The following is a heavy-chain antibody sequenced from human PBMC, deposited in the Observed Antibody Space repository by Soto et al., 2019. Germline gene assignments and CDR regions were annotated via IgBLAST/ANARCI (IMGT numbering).Heavy chain of an antibody. J-gene: IGHJ6*02. V-gene: IGHV3-30*18. CDR3: DKDREKRLVIEYYYYGMDV. CDR2: ISYDGSNK. Sequence: GGSLRLSCAASGFTFSSYGMHWVRQAPGKGLERVAVISYDGSNKYYADSVKGRFTISRDNSKNTLYLQMNSLRAEDTAVYYCDKDREKRLVIEYYYYGMDVWGQGTTVTVSS. D-gene: IGHD6-13*01. CDR1: GFTFSSYG.